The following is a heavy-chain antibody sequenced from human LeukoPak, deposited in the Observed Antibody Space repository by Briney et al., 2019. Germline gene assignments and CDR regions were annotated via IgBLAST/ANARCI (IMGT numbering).Heavy chain of an antibody. J-gene: IGHJ4*01. D-gene: IGHD4-17*01. CDR3: APIFGDYSDFDS. Sequence: SETLSLTCAVSGYSISSGYYWGWIRQPPGQGLEWIGEITHRGRTNYNPSLKGRVSISLDTSKNQFSLRLSSVTAADTAVYYCAPIFGDYSDFDSWGQGTLVTVSS. CDR1: GYSISSGYY. V-gene: IGHV4-38-2*01. CDR2: ITHRGRT.